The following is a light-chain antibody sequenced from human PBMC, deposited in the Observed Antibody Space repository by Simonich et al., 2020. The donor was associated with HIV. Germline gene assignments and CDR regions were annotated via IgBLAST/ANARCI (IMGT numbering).Light chain of an antibody. Sequence: QSVLTQPPSASGTPGQRVTISCSGSSSNIGSNTVNWYQQLPGTAPKLLIYRNNQRPSGVPARFSGSKSGTSASLAISGLQSEDEADYYCAAWDDSLNGLVFGGGTKLTVL. CDR1: SSNIGSNT. V-gene: IGLV1-44*01. CDR2: RNN. J-gene: IGLJ2*01. CDR3: AAWDDSLNGLV.